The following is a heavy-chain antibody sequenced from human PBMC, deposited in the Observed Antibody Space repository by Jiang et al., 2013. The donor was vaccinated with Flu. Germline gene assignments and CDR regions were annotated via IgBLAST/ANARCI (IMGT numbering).Heavy chain of an antibody. J-gene: IGHJ3*01. CDR3: AKAMYSYDITLYGFGVFDL. CDR2: VPHDGDIG. D-gene: IGHD3-22*01. V-gene: IGHV3-30*18. CDR1: GFMFSRFD. Sequence: QLLESGGGAVQPGRSLTLACATSGFMFSRFDMHWVRQAPGKGLEWVAGVPHDGDIGFYADSVKGRFTISRDNPRNTLSLQMNSLRVEDTAVYYCAKAMYSYDITLYGFGVFDLWGPGTKVIVSS.